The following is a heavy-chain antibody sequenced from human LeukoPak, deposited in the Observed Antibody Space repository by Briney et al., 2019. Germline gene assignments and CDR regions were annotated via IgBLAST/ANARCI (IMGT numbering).Heavy chain of an antibody. D-gene: IGHD2-2*01. CDR3: AREGYCSSTSCSPDY. Sequence: GGSLRLSCAASGFTFSSYSMNWVRQAPGKGLEWVSSISSSSSYIYYADSVKGRFTISRDNAKNSLYLRMNSLRAEDTAVYYCAREGYCSSTSCSPDYWGQGTLVTVSS. J-gene: IGHJ4*02. V-gene: IGHV3-21*01. CDR2: ISSSSSYI. CDR1: GFTFSSYS.